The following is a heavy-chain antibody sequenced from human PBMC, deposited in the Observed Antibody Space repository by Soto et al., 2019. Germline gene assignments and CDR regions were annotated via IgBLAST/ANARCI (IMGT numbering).Heavy chain of an antibody. Sequence: ASVKVSCRASGYIFTSYGISWVRQAPGQGLEWMGWISAYNGNTKYAQNLQGRVTLTTDTYTYTAYMELRSVGDYETAFYYCARDFESDFCAPGAVLDSWGQGALVTVSS. CDR3: ARDFESDFCAPGAVLDS. V-gene: IGHV1-18*01. CDR2: ISAYNGNT. D-gene: IGHD3-3*02. CDR1: GYIFTSYG. J-gene: IGHJ4*02.